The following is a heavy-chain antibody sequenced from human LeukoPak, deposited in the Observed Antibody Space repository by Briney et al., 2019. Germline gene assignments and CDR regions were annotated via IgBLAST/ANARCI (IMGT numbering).Heavy chain of an antibody. CDR1: GGSISRGGYY. D-gene: IGHD6-13*01. CDR2: IYYSGST. V-gene: IGHV4-31*03. J-gene: IGHJ4*02. Sequence: SETLSLTCTVSGGSISRGGYYWSWIRQHPGKGLEWIGYIYYSGSTYYNPSLKSRVTISVDTSKNQFSLKLSSVTAADTAVYYCARWAQQLYYFDYWGQGTLVTVSS. CDR3: ARWAQQLYYFDY.